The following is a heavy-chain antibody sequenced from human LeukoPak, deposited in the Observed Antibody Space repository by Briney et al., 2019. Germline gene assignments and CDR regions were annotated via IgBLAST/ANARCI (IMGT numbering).Heavy chain of an antibody. CDR3: ARELYYDILTGYFPYGMDV. CDR1: GFTFSSYW. Sequence: GGSLRLSCAASGFTFSSYWMSWVRQAPGKGLEWVSSISSSSSYIYYADSVKGRFTISRDNAKNSLYLQMNSLRAEDTAVYYCARELYYDILTGYFPYGMDVWGQGTTVTVSS. J-gene: IGHJ6*02. V-gene: IGHV3-21*01. D-gene: IGHD3-9*01. CDR2: ISSSSSYI.